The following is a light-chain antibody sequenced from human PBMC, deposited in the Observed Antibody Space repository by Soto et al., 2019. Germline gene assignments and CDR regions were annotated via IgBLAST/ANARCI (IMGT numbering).Light chain of an antibody. CDR2: AAT. V-gene: IGKV1-12*01. CDR1: QDIRSW. Sequence: DIQMTQSPSYVSASVGDRVSITCRASQDIRSWLAWYQQRPGKAPKLLIYAATILQSGVPSRFSGSGSGTTFTLTINNLQPEDFESYFCQQANSFPLTLGGGTKVDI. CDR3: QQANSFPLT. J-gene: IGKJ4*01.